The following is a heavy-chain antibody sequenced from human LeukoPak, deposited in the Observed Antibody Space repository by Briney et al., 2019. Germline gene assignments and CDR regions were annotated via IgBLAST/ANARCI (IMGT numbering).Heavy chain of an antibody. J-gene: IGHJ4*02. D-gene: IGHD3-22*01. CDR2: INPNSGGT. V-gene: IGHV1-2*06. CDR1: GYTFTGYY. CDR3: ARDSTQRYNYDSSGYYYGVDY. Sequence: GASVKVSCKASGYTFTGYYMHWVRQAPGQGLEWMGRINPNSGGTNYAQKFQGRVTMTRDTSISTAYMELSRLRSDDTAVYYCARDSTQRYNYDSSGYYYGVDYWGQGTLVTVSS.